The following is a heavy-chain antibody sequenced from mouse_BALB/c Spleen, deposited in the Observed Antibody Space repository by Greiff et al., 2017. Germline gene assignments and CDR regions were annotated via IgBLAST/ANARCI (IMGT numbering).Heavy chain of an antibody. CDR1: GFSLTSYG. CDR2: IWAGGST. Sequence: QVQLQQSGPGLVAPSQSLSITCTVSGFSLTSYGVHWVRQPPGKGLEWLGVIWAGGSTNYNSALMSRLSISKDNSKSQVFLKMNSLQTDDTAMYYCARDKDGYGAGYAMDYWGQGTSVTVSS. V-gene: IGHV2-9*02. J-gene: IGHJ4*01. D-gene: IGHD2-2*01. CDR3: ARDKDGYGAGYAMDY.